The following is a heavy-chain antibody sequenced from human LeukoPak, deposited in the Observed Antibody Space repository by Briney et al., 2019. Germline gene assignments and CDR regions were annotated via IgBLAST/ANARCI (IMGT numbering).Heavy chain of an antibody. V-gene: IGHV3-23*01. CDR1: GFTFSIYA. CDR2: ITDSGGDT. CDR3: AKGSSSSRPYYLDF. J-gene: IGHJ4*02. Sequence: GGSLRLSCAASGFTFSIYAMSWVRQAPGKGLEWVSAITDSGGDTYHADSVKGRLTTSRDNSKNTLYLQMNSLRVEDTAVYYCAKGSSSSRPYYLDFWGQGTLVTVSS. D-gene: IGHD6-6*01.